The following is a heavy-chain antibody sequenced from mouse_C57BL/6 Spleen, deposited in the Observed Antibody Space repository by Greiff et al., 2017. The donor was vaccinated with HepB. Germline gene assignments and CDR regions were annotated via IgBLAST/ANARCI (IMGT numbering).Heavy chain of an antibody. CDR1: GYTFTSYW. V-gene: IGHV1-52*01. J-gene: IGHJ1*03. Sequence: VKLQQPGAELVRPGSSVKLSCKASGYTFTSYWMHWVKQRPIQGLEWIGNIDPSDSETHYNQKFKDKATLTVDKSSSTAYMQLSSLTSEDSAVYYCARSAYGSSYFYWYFDVWGTGTTVTVSS. D-gene: IGHD1-1*01. CDR2: IDPSDSET. CDR3: ARSAYGSSYFYWYFDV.